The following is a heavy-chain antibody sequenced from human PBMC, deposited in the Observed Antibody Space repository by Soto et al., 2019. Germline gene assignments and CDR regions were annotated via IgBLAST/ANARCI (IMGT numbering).Heavy chain of an antibody. D-gene: IGHD3-10*01. V-gene: IGHV1-69*04. CDR3: ARDHDYYGSGSYENF. CDR1: GGTFSSYT. J-gene: IGHJ4*02. CDR2: IIPILGIA. Sequence: ASVKVSCKASGGTFSSYTISWVRQAPGQGLEWMGRIIPILGIANYTQKFQGRVTITADKSTSTAYMELSSLRSEDTAVYYCARDHDYYGSGSYENFWGQGTLVTVSS.